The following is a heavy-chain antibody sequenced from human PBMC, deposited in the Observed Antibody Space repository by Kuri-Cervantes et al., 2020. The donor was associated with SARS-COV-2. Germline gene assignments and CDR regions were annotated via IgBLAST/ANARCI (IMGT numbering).Heavy chain of an antibody. Sequence: GGSLRLSCAASGFNFSRTDMHWVRQAPGKGLEWVALISHDGKNKKCIASGKGRFTISRDNSQNTLYLHMKSLRSEDTAMYYCAKDRVGVQDFWGQGTRVTVSS. D-gene: IGHD2-21*01. J-gene: IGHJ4*02. CDR3: AKDRVGVQDF. CDR2: ISHDGKNK. V-gene: IGHV3-30*18. CDR1: GFNFSRTD.